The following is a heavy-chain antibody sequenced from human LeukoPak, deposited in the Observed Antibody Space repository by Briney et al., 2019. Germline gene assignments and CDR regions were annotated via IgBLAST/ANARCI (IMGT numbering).Heavy chain of an antibody. Sequence: ASVKVSCNTSGYTFTSYGISWVRRAPGQGLEYMGWINTYNGHTNYAQKLQGGVTVTTDTSTSTAYLELRSLRSDDTAVYYCARDGPRGYFQHWGQGTLITVSS. CDR2: INTYNGHT. J-gene: IGHJ1*01. D-gene: IGHD1-14*01. CDR1: GYTFTSYG. CDR3: ARDGPRGYFQH. V-gene: IGHV1-18*01.